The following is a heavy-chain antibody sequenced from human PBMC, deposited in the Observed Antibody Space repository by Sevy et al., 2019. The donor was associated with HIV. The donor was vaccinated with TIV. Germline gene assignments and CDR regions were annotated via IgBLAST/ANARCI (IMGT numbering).Heavy chain of an antibody. CDR2: VHYGGST. V-gene: IGHV4-39*01. CDR3: ASNNSGHSFDF. D-gene: IGHD6-19*01. J-gene: IGHJ4*01. CDR1: DGSMTNNNYY. Sequence: SETLSLTCSVSDGSMTNNNYYWAWIRRPPGKGLEWIGSVHYGGSTHYNPSFWGRVSISVDTSKRVVSLDLSSVTSADTAVYFCASNNSGHSFDFWGHGILVTVSS.